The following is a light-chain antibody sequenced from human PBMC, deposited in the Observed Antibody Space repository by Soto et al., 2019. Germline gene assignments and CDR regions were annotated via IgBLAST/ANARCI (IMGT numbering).Light chain of an antibody. CDR3: QKYNRAPLT. CDR2: GAS. Sequence: DIQMTQSPSSLSASVGDRVTITCRASQGIADYLAWYQQKPGKAPKLLIYGASTWTSGVPSRFSGSASGTDFTLTISSLQPEDVATYYCQKYNRAPLTFGPGTKVDIK. CDR1: QGIADY. V-gene: IGKV1-27*01. J-gene: IGKJ3*01.